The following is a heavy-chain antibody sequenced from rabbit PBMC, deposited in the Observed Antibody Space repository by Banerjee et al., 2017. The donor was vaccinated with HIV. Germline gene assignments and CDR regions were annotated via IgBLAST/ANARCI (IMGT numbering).Heavy chain of an antibody. CDR1: GFSFSSSYR. CDR3: ARVPYAISSIYWDL. D-gene: IGHD1-1*01. Sequence: QEQLEESGGDLVKPEGSLTLTCTASGFSFSSSYRICWVRQAPGKGLEWIGCIYAGSGSTYYASWAKGRFTISKTSSTTVTLQLNSLTAADTATYFCARVPYAISSIYWDLWGQGTLVTVS. CDR2: IYAGSGST. J-gene: IGHJ6*01. V-gene: IGHV1S45*01.